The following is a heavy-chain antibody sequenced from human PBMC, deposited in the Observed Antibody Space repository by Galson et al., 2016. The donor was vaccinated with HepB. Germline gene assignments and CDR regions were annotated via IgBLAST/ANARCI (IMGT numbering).Heavy chain of an antibody. CDR2: IDRDGSET. Sequence: SLRLSCAASRFTFSNFWMVWVRQAPGKGLEWVANIDRDGSETKYVDSVKGRFTISRDNAKNSLYLQMNNLRAEDTATYYCTTYRGPTWTFFDYWGQGTLVTVSS. J-gene: IGHJ4*02. CDR1: RFTFSNFW. V-gene: IGHV3-7*01. D-gene: IGHD3/OR15-3a*01. CDR3: TTYRGPTWTFFDY.